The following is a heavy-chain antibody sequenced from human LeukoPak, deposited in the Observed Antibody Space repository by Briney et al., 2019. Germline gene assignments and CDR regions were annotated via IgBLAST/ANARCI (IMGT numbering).Heavy chain of an antibody. Sequence: GASVKVSCKASGHTFTGYYMHWVRQAPGQGLEWMGRINPNSGGTNYAQRFQGRVTMTRDTSISTAHMELSRLRSDDTAVYYCARTSFGDYAYDYWGQGTLVTVSS. CDR2: INPNSGGT. CDR1: GHTFTGYY. CDR3: ARTSFGDYAYDY. V-gene: IGHV1-2*06. J-gene: IGHJ4*02. D-gene: IGHD4-17*01.